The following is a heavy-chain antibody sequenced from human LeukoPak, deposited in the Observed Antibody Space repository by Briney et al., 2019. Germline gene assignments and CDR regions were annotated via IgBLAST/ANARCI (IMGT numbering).Heavy chain of an antibody. J-gene: IGHJ6*04. D-gene: IGHD3-10*02. CDR1: GFTFSSYE. CDR3: AELGITMIGGV. Sequence: GGSLRLSCAAPGFTFSSYEMNWVRQAPGKGPEWVSYISSSGSTIYYADSVKGRFTISRDNAKNSLYLQMNSLRAEDTAVYYCAELGITMIGGVWGKGTTVTISS. CDR2: ISSSGSTI. V-gene: IGHV3-48*03.